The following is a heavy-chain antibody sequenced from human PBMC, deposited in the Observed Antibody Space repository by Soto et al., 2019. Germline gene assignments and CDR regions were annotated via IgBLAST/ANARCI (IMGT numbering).Heavy chain of an antibody. CDR3: ARGGTFGTGYPYYFDY. CDR1: GGSFSGYY. D-gene: IGHD3-3*01. CDR2: INHSGST. Sequence: SETLSLTCAVYGGSFSGYYWTWIRQPPGTGLEWIGEINHSGSTNYNPSLKSRVTISVDTSKNQFSLKLTSVTAADTAVCYCARGGTFGTGYPYYFDYWGQGTLVT. J-gene: IGHJ4*02. V-gene: IGHV4-34*01.